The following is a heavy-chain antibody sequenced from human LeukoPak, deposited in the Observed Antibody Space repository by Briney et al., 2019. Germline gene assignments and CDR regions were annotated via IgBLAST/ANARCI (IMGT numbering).Heavy chain of an antibody. CDR3: ARTYDSSGSEYFQH. Sequence: PVKVSCKASGGTFISYAISWVRQAPGQGLEWMGGIIPIFGTANYAQKFQGRVTITADESTSTAYMELSSLRSEDTAVYYCARTYDSSGSEYFQHWGQGTLVTVSS. CDR1: GGTFISYA. D-gene: IGHD3-22*01. CDR2: IIPIFGTA. J-gene: IGHJ1*01. V-gene: IGHV1-69*13.